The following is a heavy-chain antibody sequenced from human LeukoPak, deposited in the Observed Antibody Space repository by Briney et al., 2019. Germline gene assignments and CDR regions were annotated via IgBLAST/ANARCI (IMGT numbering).Heavy chain of an antibody. Sequence: PGGSLRLSCAASGVTFSIYAMSWVRQAPGRGLEWVSGISGSAGSTYYADSVKGRFTISRDNSKNTLYLQMNSLRAEDTAVYYCATGRHPYGSGRFDYWGQGTLVTVSS. CDR3: ATGRHPYGSGRFDY. CDR1: GVTFSIYA. V-gene: IGHV3-23*01. CDR2: ISGSAGST. J-gene: IGHJ4*02. D-gene: IGHD3-10*01.